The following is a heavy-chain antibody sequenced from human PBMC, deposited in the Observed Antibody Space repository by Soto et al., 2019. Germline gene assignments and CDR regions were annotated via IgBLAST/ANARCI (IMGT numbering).Heavy chain of an antibody. J-gene: IGHJ4*02. CDR1: GGSISSSSYY. CDR2: IYYSGST. D-gene: IGHD5-12*01. V-gene: IGHV4-39*01. CDR3: ARSPSGYDYYFDY. Sequence: PSETLSLTCTVSGGSISSSSYYWGWIRQPPGKGLEWIGSIYYSGSTYYNPSLKSRVTISVDTSKNQFSLKLSSVTAADTAVYYCARSPSGYDYYFDYWGQGTLVTVSS.